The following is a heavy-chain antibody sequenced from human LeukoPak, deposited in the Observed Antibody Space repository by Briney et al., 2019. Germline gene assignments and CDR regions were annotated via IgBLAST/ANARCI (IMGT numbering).Heavy chain of an antibody. V-gene: IGHV1-3*01. D-gene: IGHD3-3*01. CDR3: ARANDFWSGYYNGMDV. CDR2: INAGNGNT. CDR1: GYTFTTYT. Sequence: ASVKVSCKASGYTFTTYTIHWVRQAPGQRLEWMGWINAGNGNTKYSQHFQGRVTITRDTSASTAYMELSSLRSEDTAVYYCARANDFWSGYYNGMDVWGQGTTVTVSS. J-gene: IGHJ6*02.